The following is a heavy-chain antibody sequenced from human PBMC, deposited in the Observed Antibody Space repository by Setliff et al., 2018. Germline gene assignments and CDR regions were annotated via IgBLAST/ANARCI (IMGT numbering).Heavy chain of an antibody. CDR1: GGSISSGGYY. V-gene: IGHV4-31*03. Sequence: LYLTCTVSGGSISSGGYYWSWIRQHPGKGLEWIGYIYYSGSTSYYNPSLKSRVTISVDTSKNQFSLKLSSVTAADTAVYYCARGRAGHSGHWGQGTLVTVSS. D-gene: IGHD6-19*01. CDR2: IYYSGSTS. J-gene: IGHJ4*02. CDR3: ARGRAGHSGH.